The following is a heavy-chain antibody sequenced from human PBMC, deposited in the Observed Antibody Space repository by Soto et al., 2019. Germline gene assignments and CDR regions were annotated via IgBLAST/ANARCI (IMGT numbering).Heavy chain of an antibody. Sequence: ASVKVSCKASGYTFTSYGISWVRQAPGQGLEWMGWISAYNGNTNYAQKLQGRVTMTTDTSTSTAYMELRSLRSDDTAVYYCAREAYDILTGYYGMDVWGQGTTVTVSS. V-gene: IGHV1-18*01. D-gene: IGHD3-9*01. CDR1: GYTFTSYG. CDR2: ISAYNGNT. J-gene: IGHJ6*02. CDR3: AREAYDILTGYYGMDV.